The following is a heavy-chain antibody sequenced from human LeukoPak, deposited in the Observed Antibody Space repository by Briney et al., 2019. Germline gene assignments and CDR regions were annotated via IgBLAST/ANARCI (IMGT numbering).Heavy chain of an antibody. J-gene: IGHJ5*02. CDR1: GYTFIGYY. CDR3: AREPVVRGSNWFDP. Sequence: AAVKVSCKASGYTFIGYYMHWVRQAPGQGLEWMGRINLNSGGTHYAQKFQGRVTMTRDTSISTAYMELRRLRSDDTAVYYCAREPVVRGSNWFDPWGQGTLVTVSS. D-gene: IGHD3-10*01. V-gene: IGHV1-2*06. CDR2: INLNSGGT.